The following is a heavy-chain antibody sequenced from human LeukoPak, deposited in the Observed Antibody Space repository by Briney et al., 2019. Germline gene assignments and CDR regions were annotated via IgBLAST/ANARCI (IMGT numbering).Heavy chain of an antibody. Sequence: SGGSLRLSCAASGFTFSNSWMSWVRQAPGKGLVWVAHINTDGRTTTYADSVKGRFTVSRDNTKNTLYLEMNRLRAEDTAVYYCARDNAYMFDYWGQGTQVTVSS. CDR2: INTDGRTT. CDR1: GFTFSNSW. D-gene: IGHD5-24*01. V-gene: IGHV3-74*01. J-gene: IGHJ4*02. CDR3: ARDNAYMFDY.